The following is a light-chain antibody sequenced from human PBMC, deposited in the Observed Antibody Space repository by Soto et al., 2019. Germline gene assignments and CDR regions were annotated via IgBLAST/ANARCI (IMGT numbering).Light chain of an antibody. Sequence: QSVLTQPPSASGTPGQRVAFPCSGSSSNIGANTVNWYQQFPGAAPKLLIYSHSQRPSGVPDRFSGSKSGTSASLAISGLQSDDEADYYCAAWDDSLNGYVFGTGTKVTVL. CDR2: SHS. CDR3: AAWDDSLNGYV. CDR1: SSNIGANT. J-gene: IGLJ1*01. V-gene: IGLV1-44*01.